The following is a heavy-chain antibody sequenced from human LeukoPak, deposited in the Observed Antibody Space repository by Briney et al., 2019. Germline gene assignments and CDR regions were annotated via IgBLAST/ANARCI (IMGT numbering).Heavy chain of an antibody. CDR3: ARDGYCSSTSCNPGAAS. CDR1: GFTFSSYS. V-gene: IGHV3-21*01. D-gene: IGHD2-2*03. J-gene: IGHJ5*02. Sequence: PGGSLRLSCAASGFTFSSYSMNWVRQAPGKGLEWVSSISSSSRYIYYADSVKGRFTISRDNAKNSLYLQMNSLRAEDTAVYYCARDGYCSSTSCNPGAASWGQGTLVTLSS. CDR2: ISSSSRYI.